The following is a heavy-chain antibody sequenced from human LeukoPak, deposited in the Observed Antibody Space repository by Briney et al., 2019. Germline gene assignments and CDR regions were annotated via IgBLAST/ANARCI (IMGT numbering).Heavy chain of an antibody. Sequence: SVKVSCKASGGTFSSYAISWVRQAPGQGLEWVGGIIPIFGTANYAQKFQGRVTITADESTSTAYMELSSLRSEDTAVYYCARGGLGYCTNGVCYNQFDYWGQGTLVTVSS. CDR1: GGTFSSYA. V-gene: IGHV1-69*13. D-gene: IGHD2-8*01. J-gene: IGHJ4*02. CDR3: ARGGLGYCTNGVCYNQFDY. CDR2: IIPIFGTA.